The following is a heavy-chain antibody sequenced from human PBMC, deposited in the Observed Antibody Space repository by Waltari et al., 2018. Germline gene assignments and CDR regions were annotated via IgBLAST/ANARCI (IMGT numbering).Heavy chain of an antibody. CDR2: IYYRGGT. J-gene: IGHJ4*02. CDR3: ARQSYYYDSSGYPYYFDY. Sequence: QVQLQESGPGLVKPSETLSLTCTVSGGSISSYYWRWIRLPPGKGLELIGYIYYRGGTNSNPSLKSRVTISVDTSKTQFSLKLSSGTAADTAVYYCARQSYYYDSSGYPYYFDYWGQGTLVTVSS. V-gene: IGHV4-59*01. CDR1: GGSISSYY. D-gene: IGHD3-22*01.